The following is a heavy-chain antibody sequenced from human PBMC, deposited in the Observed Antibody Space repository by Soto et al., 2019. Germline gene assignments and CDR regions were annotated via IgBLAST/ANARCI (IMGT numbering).Heavy chain of an antibody. Sequence: EVQLLESGGGLVQPGGSLRLSCAASGFTFTNYAMTWVRQAPGKGLEWVSISSGSGSGGSTNYADSVKGRFTISRDNSKNTLYLHMNSLRVEDPAVYYCAKDRDDYRNYVFDYWGQGTLVTVSS. J-gene: IGHJ4*02. CDR1: GFTFTNYA. V-gene: IGHV3-23*01. CDR3: AKDRDDYRNYVFDY. D-gene: IGHD4-4*01. CDR2: SSGSGSGGST.